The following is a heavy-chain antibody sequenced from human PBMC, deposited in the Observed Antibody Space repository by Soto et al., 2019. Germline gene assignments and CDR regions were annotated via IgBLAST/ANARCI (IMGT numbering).Heavy chain of an antibody. V-gene: IGHV4-30-4*01. Sequence: SETLSLTCTVSGGSISSGDYYWSWIRQPPGKGLECIGYIYYSGSTYYNPSLKSRVTISVDTSKNQFSLKLGSVTAADPAVYYCARVPGSGYDSGGYYYYGMDVWGQGTTVTVSS. J-gene: IGHJ6*02. D-gene: IGHD5-12*01. CDR3: ARVPGSGYDSGGYYYYGMDV. CDR1: GGSISSGDYY. CDR2: IYYSGST.